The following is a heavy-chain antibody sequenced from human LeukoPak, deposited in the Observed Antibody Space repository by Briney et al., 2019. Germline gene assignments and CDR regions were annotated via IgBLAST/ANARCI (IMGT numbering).Heavy chain of an antibody. CDR2: IYTSGIT. CDR3: TRGGSGSYEDMDV. D-gene: IGHD1-26*01. CDR1: GGSISSGSYY. J-gene: IGHJ6*03. V-gene: IGHV4-61*02. Sequence: SQTLSLTCTVSGGSISSGSYYWSWIRQPAGKGLEWNGRIYTSGITNYNPSLKSRVTISVDTSKNQFSLKLSSVTAADTAVYYCTRGGSGSYEDMDVWGKGTTVTISS.